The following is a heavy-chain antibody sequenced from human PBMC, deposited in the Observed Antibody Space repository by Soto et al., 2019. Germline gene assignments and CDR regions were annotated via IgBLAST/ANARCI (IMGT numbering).Heavy chain of an antibody. D-gene: IGHD3-3*01. CDR1: GFTVSSNY. CDR2: IYSGGST. J-gene: IGHJ6*03. Sequence: PGGSLRLSCAASGFTVSSNYMSWVRQAPGKGLEWVSVIYSGGSTYYADSVKGRFTISRDNSKNTLYLQMNSLRAEDTAVYYCARPRGGNYDFWSGTIGRGYYYYYMDVWGKGTTVTVSS. V-gene: IGHV3-66*04. CDR3: ARPRGGNYDFWSGTIGRGYYYYYMDV.